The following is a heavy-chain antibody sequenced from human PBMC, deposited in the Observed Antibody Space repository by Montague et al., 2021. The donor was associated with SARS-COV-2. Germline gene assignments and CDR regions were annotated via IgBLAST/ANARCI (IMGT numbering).Heavy chain of an antibody. CDR2: MNPNSGNT. CDR3: ATTLEALRYFDWSILRGLDYYYYYGMDV. Sequence: SVKVSCKASGYTFTSYDINWVRQATGQGLEWMGWMNPNSGNTGYAQKFQGRVTMTRNTSISTAYMELSSLRSEDTAVYYCATTLEALRYFDWSILRGLDYYYYYGMDVWGQGTTVTVSS. CDR1: GYTFTSYD. V-gene: IGHV1-8*01. D-gene: IGHD3-9*01. J-gene: IGHJ6*02.